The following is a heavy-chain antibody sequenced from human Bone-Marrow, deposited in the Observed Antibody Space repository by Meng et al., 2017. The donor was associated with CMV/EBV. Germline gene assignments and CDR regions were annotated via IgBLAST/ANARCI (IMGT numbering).Heavy chain of an antibody. V-gene: IGHV1-69*02. CDR1: GGTFSSYT. D-gene: IGHD2-2*01. J-gene: IGHJ6*02. CDR3: ASTVVVPAATSYYYYYYGIDV. CDR2: IIPILGIA. Sequence: SVKVSCKASGGTFSSYTISWVRQAPGQGLEWMGRIIPILGIANYAQKFQGRVTITADKSTSTAYMELSSLRSEDTAVYYCASTVVVPAATSYYYYYYGIDVWGQGTTVTVSS.